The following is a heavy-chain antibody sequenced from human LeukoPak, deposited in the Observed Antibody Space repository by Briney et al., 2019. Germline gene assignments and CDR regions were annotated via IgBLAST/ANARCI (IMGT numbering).Heavy chain of an antibody. V-gene: IGHV1-2*02. CDR2: INPNSGGT. Sequence: ASVKVSCKASGYTFIGYNIHWVRQAPGQWLEWMGWINPNSGGTNYAQKFQGRVTMTRDTSISTAYMELSRLRSDDTAVYYCAREGVDIVVVPASHYRFEIRGQRTMVTVSS. D-gene: IGHD2-2*01. J-gene: IGHJ3*02. CDR1: GYTFIGYN. CDR3: AREGVDIVVVPASHYRFEI.